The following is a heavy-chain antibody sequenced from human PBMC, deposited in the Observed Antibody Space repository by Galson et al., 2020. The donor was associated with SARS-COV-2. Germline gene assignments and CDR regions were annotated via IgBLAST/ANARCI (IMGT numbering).Heavy chain of an antibody. D-gene: IGHD6-13*01. CDR3: ARVLAAAGYYYGMDV. Sequence: TLSLTCTVSGGSISSGSYYWTWIRQPAGKGLEWIGRFYTSGSTSYNPSLQSRVTISVDTTKNQFSLKLSSVTAADTAVYYCARVLAAAGYYYGMDVCGQGTTVTVSS. V-gene: IGHV4-61*02. CDR2: FYTSGST. CDR1: GGSISSGSYY. J-gene: IGHJ6*01.